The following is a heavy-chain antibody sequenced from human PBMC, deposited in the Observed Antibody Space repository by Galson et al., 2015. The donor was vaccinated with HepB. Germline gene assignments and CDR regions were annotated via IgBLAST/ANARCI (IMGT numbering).Heavy chain of an antibody. CDR1: GYTFTELA. V-gene: IGHV1-24*01. J-gene: IGHJ6*02. D-gene: IGHD2/OR15-2a*01. CDR2: FDPEDGAP. Sequence: SVKVSCKVSGYTFTELAFHWVRQAPGKGLEWVGGFDPEDGAPVYAQKFQGRVTMTKDTSTDTAYMELSSLRSDDTAVYYCSTDFSMDVWGQGTTVTVSS. CDR3: STDFSMDV.